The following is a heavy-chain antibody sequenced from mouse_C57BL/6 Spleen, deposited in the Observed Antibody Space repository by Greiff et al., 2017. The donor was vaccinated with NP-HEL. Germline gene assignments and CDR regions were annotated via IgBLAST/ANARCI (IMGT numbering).Heavy chain of an antibody. Sequence: QVQLKESGPELVKPGASVKISCKASGYAFSSSWMNWVKQRPGKGLEWIGRIYPGDGDTNYNGKFKGKATLTADKSSSTAYMQLSSLTSEDSAVYFCARSTTPEAMDYWGQGTSVTVSS. CDR2: IYPGDGDT. J-gene: IGHJ4*01. V-gene: IGHV1-82*01. CDR1: GYAFSSSW. CDR3: ARSTTPEAMDY. D-gene: IGHD2-1*01.